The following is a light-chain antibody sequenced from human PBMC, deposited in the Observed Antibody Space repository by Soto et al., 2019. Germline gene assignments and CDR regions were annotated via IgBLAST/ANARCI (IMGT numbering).Light chain of an antibody. J-gene: IGLJ1*01. CDR2: EVT. Sequence: QSALTQPASVSGSPEQSITISCTGTSSDVGGYNYVSWYQQHPGKAPKLMIYEVTNRPSGVSNRFSGSKSGNTASLTISGLQAEDEADYYCSSYTSTSIYVFGTGTKLTVL. CDR3: SSYTSTSIYV. V-gene: IGLV2-14*01. CDR1: SSDVGGYNY.